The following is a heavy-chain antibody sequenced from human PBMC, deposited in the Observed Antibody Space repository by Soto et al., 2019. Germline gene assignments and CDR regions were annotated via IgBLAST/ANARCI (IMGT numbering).Heavy chain of an antibody. D-gene: IGHD1-26*01. J-gene: IGHJ4*02. V-gene: IGHV1-18*01. Sequence: QVPLVQSGAEVKKPGASVTVSCKTSGYTPTNYDIGWVRQAPGQGLEWMGWISAYNGNTNSAQKLQGRLTMTTDTSTRTAYMELRSLRSEDTAVYYCARALYRSGTYYAFDNWGQGTLVTVSS. CDR3: ARALYRSGTYYAFDN. CDR2: ISAYNGNT. CDR1: GYTPTNYD.